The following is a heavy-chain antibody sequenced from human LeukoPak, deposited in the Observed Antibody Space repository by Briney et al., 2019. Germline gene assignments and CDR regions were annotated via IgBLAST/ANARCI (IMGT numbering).Heavy chain of an antibody. CDR2: INPNSGGT. V-gene: IGHV1-2*04. Sequence: ASVKVSCKASGYTFTGYYMHWVRQAPGQGLEWMGWINPNSGGTDYAQKFQGWVTMTRDTSISTAYMELSRLRSDDTAVYYCARDNSGDGYNYWGQGTLVTVSS. CDR3: ARDNSGDGYNY. J-gene: IGHJ4*02. D-gene: IGHD5-24*01. CDR1: GYTFTGYY.